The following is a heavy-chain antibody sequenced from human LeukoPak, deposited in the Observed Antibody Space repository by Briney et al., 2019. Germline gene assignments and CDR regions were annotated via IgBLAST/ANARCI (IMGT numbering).Heavy chain of an antibody. D-gene: IGHD3-10*01. CDR1: GGSFSGYY. CDR2: INHSGST. Sequence: PSETLSLTCAVYGGSFSGYYCNWIRQPPGKGLEWIGEINHSGSTNYNPSLKSRVTISVDTSKNQFSLKLSSVTAAGTAVYYCATSPMWFGELFGSYYMDVWGKGTTVTISS. V-gene: IGHV4-34*01. CDR3: ATSPMWFGELFGSYYMDV. J-gene: IGHJ6*03.